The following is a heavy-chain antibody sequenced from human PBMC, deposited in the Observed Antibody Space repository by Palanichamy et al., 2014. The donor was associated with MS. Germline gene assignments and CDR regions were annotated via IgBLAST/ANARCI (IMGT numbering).Heavy chain of an antibody. Sequence: EVLLLEVWGEDWVRALGGPVRLSCAASGFTFSSYAMGWVRQAPGKGLELVSVIANGGNTYYIDSVKGRFTISRDNSKNTLWLQMNSLRAEDTAVYYCAKGSLASCSGASCYPIDYWGQGTLVTVSS. V-gene: IGHV3-23*01. CDR2: IANGGNT. J-gene: IGHJ4*02. CDR3: AKGSLASCSGASCYPIDY. D-gene: IGHD2-15*01. CDR1: GFTFSSYA.